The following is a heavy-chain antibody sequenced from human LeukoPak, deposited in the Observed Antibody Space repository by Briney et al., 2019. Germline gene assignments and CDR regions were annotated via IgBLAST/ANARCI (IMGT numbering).Heavy chain of an antibody. CDR3: ARDGHSQDYYDSSGQNWFDP. D-gene: IGHD3-22*01. J-gene: IGHJ5*02. CDR1: GYTLTSYG. CDR2: ISAYNGNT. V-gene: IGHV1-18*01. Sequence: GASVKVSCKASGYTLTSYGISWVRQAAGQGLEWMGWISAYNGNTNYAQKLQGRVTMTTDTSTSTAYMELRSLRSDDTAVYYCARDGHSQDYYDSSGQNWFDPWGQGTLVTVSS.